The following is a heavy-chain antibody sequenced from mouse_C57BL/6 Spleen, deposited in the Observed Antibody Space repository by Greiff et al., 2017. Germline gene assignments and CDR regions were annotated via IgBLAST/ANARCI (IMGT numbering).Heavy chain of an antibody. CDR2: IYPGSGRT. CDR1: GYTFTSYW. J-gene: IGHJ3*01. CDR3: ARSYDYGGAGFAY. V-gene: IGHV1-55*01. D-gene: IGHD2-4*01. Sequence: QVQLQQPGAELVKPGASVKMSCKASGYTFTSYWITWVKQRPGQGLEWLGDIYPGSGRTNYNEKFTSKATLTVDTSSSTAYMQLSSLTSEDAAVYYCARSYDYGGAGFAYWGQGTLVTVSA.